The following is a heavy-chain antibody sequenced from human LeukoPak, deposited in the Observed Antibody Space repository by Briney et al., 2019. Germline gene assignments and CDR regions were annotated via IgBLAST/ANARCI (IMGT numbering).Heavy chain of an antibody. V-gene: IGHV4-39*01. CDR3: ARQYYDFWSGSYYFDY. CDR2: IYYSGST. Sequence: PSETLSLTCTVSGGSISSSSYYWGWIRRPPGKGLEWIGSIYYSGSTYYNPSLKSRVTISVDTSKNQFSPKLSSVTAADTAVYYCARQYYDFWSGSYYFDYWGQGTLVTVSS. CDR1: GGSISSSSYY. D-gene: IGHD3-3*01. J-gene: IGHJ4*02.